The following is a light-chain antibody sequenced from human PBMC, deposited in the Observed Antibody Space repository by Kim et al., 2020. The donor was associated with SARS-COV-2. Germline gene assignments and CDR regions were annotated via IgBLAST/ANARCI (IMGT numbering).Light chain of an antibody. J-gene: IGKJ1*01. CDR2: GAS. Sequence: EVVMTQSPATLSVSPGERATLSCRASQSVGTNVAWYQQKPGQAPQLLIYGASTRAAGIPARFSGSGSGTEFTLTISSLQSEDLAVYSCQQYDDWPPWTFGQGTKLEIK. CDR3: QQYDDWPPWT. CDR1: QSVGTN. V-gene: IGKV3-15*01.